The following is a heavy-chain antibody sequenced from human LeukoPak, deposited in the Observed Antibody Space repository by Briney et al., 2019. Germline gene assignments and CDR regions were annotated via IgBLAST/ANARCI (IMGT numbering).Heavy chain of an antibody. Sequence: ASVNVSCKASEYTFTDYYLHWVRQAAGQGVEWMGWINPVRGGKNYVQKFQGRVTMTRDTSISTAYMELSRLRSDDTAVYYCARANFLSCSSTSCLFDYWGQGTLVTVSS. D-gene: IGHD2-2*01. V-gene: IGHV1-2*02. CDR3: ARANFLSCSSTSCLFDY. CDR2: INPVRGGK. J-gene: IGHJ4*02. CDR1: EYTFTDYY.